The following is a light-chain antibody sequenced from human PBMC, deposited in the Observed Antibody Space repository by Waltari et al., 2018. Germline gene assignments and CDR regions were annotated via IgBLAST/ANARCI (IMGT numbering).Light chain of an antibody. V-gene: IGKV1-5*03. J-gene: IGKJ3*01. CDR2: KAS. CDR1: QSISRW. Sequence: DIQMTQSPSTLSASVGDRVPIPCRASQSISRWLDWYQQKPGKAPKLLIYKASSLESGVPSRFSGSGSGTEFTLTISSLQPDDFATYYCQQYNSYLFTFGPGTKVDIK. CDR3: QQYNSYLFT.